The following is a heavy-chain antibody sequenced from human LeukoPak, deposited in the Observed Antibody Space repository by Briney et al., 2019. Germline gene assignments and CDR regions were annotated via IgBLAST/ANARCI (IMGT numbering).Heavy chain of an antibody. CDR1: GYTFTDYY. Sequence: ASVKVSCKASGYTFTDYYMHWVRQAPGQGLEWLGWINPNSGVPNYAQQFQGRVTMTGDTSISTAFMDLSSLRSDDTAVYYCARESNGWYDYWGQGALVTVSS. CDR2: INPNSGVP. D-gene: IGHD6-19*01. CDR3: ARESNGWYDY. V-gene: IGHV1-2*02. J-gene: IGHJ4*02.